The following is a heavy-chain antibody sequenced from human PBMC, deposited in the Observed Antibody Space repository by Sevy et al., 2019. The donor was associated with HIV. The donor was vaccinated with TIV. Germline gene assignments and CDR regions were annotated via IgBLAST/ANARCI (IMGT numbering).Heavy chain of an antibody. CDR1: GYTFTNYY. CDR3: ARDRGLEPDTLYFYGMDV. V-gene: IGHV1-46*01. J-gene: IGHJ6*02. Sequence: ASVKVSCKASGYTFTNYYIHWVRQAPGHGLEWMGIINPGGGSPRYAQRFKGRVTMTRDTSTSTLYMDLSSLRSEDTAVYYCARDRGLEPDTLYFYGMDVWGQGTTVTVSS. D-gene: IGHD3-3*01. CDR2: INPGGGSP.